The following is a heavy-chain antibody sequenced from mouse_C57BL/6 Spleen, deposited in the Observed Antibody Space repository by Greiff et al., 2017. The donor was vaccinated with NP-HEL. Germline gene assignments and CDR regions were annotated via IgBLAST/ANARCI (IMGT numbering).Heavy chain of an antibody. D-gene: IGHD1-1*01. CDR3: ARDYSYAMDY. V-gene: IGHV3-6*01. Sequence: EVKLMESGPGLVKPSQSLSLTCSVTGYSITSGYYWNWIRQFPGNKLEWMGYISYDGSNNYNPSLKNRISITRDPSKNQFFLKLNSVTTEDTATYYCARDYSYAMDYWGQGTSVTVSS. CDR2: ISYDGSN. J-gene: IGHJ4*01. CDR1: GYSITSGYY.